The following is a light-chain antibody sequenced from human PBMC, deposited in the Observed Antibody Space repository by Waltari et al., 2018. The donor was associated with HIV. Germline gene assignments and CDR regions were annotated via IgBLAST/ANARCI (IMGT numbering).Light chain of an antibody. CDR2: DVS. J-gene: IGLJ3*02. Sequence: QSALTQPASVSGSPGPSITISCTGTSSDVGGYNYVSWYQQHPGKAPKLMIYDVSNRPSWVFNRFSGSKSGNTASLTISGLQAEDEADYYCSSYTSSSTFWVFGGGTKLTVL. CDR3: SSYTSSSTFWV. V-gene: IGLV2-14*03. CDR1: SSDVGGYNY.